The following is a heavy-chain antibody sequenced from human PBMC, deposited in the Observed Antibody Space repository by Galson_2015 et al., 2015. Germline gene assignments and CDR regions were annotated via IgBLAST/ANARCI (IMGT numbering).Heavy chain of an antibody. CDR2: ISYDGSNK. V-gene: IGHV3-30-3*01. J-gene: IGHJ4*02. CDR3: ARDRVNYYDSSGYRY. CDR1: GFTFSSYA. Sequence: SLRLSCAAPGFTFSSYAMHWVRQAPGKGLEWVAVISYDGSNKYCADSVKGRFTISRDNSKNTLYLQMNSLRAEDTAVYYCARDRVNYYDSSGYRYWGQGTLVTVSS. D-gene: IGHD3-22*01.